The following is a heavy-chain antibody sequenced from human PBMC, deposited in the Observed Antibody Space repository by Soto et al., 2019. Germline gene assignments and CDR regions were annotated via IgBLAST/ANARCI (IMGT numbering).Heavy chain of an antibody. CDR2: ISVSDDRT. V-gene: IGHV3-23*01. CDR3: AKGYSGGWYYFDY. Sequence: EVQLLESGGGLIQPGGSLRLSCAASGFTFGSYAMNWVRQAPGKGLEWVSVISVSDDRTYYADSVKGRFTISRDNSKNTLYLQMNNLRAEDTAVYYCAKGYSGGWYYFDYWGQGTLVTVSS. J-gene: IGHJ4*02. CDR1: GFTFGSYA. D-gene: IGHD6-19*01.